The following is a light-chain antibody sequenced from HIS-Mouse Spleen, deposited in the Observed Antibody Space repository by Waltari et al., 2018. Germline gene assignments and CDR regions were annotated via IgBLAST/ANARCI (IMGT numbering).Light chain of an antibody. V-gene: IGLV2-14*03. J-gene: IGLJ2*01. CDR1: SRDLGGYNY. CDR3: SSYTSSSTEV. CDR2: DVS. Sequence: QSALTQPASVSGSPGRSITISCTGTSRDLGGYNYLSWYQQHPGKAPKLMIYDVSNRPSGVSNRFSGSKSGNTASLTISGLQAEDEADYYCSSYTSSSTEVFGGGTKLTVL.